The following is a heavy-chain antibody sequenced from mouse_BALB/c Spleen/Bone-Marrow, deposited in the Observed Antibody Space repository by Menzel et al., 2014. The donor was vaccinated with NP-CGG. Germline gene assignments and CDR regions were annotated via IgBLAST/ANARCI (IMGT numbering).Heavy chain of an antibody. V-gene: IGHV1-69*02. Sequence: QVQLQQSGAELVKPGAPVKLSCKASGYTSTSYWMNWVKQRPGRGLEWIGRIDPSDSETHYNQKFKDKATLTVDKSSSTAYIQLSSLTSEDSAVYFCARALGDGYYYAMDYWGQGASGTVSS. CDR2: IDPSDSET. CDR1: GYTSTSYW. J-gene: IGHJ4*01. D-gene: IGHD2-3*01. CDR3: ARALGDGYYYAMDY.